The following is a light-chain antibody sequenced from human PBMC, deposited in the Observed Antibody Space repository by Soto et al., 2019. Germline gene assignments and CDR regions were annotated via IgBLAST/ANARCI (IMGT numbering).Light chain of an antibody. Sequence: EIVLSQSPATLSLSPGDRATLSCRDSQSVSSYLAWYQQKPGQAPRLLIYDASDRATGIPARFSGSGSGTDFTLTISSLEPEDFAVYYCQQRSNWPRTFGQGTKV. CDR1: QSVSSY. V-gene: IGKV3-11*01. CDR2: DAS. CDR3: QQRSNWPRT. J-gene: IGKJ1*01.